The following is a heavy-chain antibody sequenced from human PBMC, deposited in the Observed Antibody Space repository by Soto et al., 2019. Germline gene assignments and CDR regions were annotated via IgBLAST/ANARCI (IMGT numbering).Heavy chain of an antibody. Sequence: QVQLQESGPGLVKPSETLSLTCTVSGGSISSYYWSWIRQPPGKGLEWIGYIYYSGSTNYNPSLKSRVTISVDTSKNQFSLKLSSVTAADTAVYYCHTYDRGAFDIWGQGTMVTVSS. J-gene: IGHJ3*02. CDR2: IYYSGST. CDR3: HTYDRGAFDI. CDR1: GGSISSYY. V-gene: IGHV4-59*08. D-gene: IGHD3-22*01.